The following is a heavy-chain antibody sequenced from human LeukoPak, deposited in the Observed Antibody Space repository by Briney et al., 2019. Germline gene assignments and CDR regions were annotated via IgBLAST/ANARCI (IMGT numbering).Heavy chain of an antibody. Sequence: PGGSLRLSCAAASGFTFSPYSMTWVRQGPGKGLDWVSTISGNGANTYYGDSVKGGLTISRDNSKTTLYLKMNSLRVDDTAVYYCAKGGVVNWFDPWGQGTLVTVSS. J-gene: IGHJ5*02. V-gene: IGHV3-23*01. D-gene: IGHD3-22*01. CDR1: GFTFSPYS. CDR3: AKGGVVNWFDP. CDR2: ISGNGANT.